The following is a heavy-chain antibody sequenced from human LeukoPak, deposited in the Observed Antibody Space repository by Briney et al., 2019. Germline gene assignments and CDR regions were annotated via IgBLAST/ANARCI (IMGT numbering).Heavy chain of an antibody. CDR1: RFTVSSNY. Sequence: PGGSRRLSCAASRFTVSSNYMTWVRQTPGKGLEWVSLLYSGGNTYYAGSVKDRFIISRDNSKNTLYLQMNTLRAEDTAVYYCARGAYSSGWLFDYWGQGTLVTVSS. CDR3: ARGAYSSGWLFDY. V-gene: IGHV3-66*01. D-gene: IGHD6-19*01. CDR2: LYSGGNT. J-gene: IGHJ4*02.